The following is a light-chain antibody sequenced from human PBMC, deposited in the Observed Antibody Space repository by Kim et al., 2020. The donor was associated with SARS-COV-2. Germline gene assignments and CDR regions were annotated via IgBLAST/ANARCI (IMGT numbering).Light chain of an antibody. CDR1: QTISIY. V-gene: IGKV1-39*01. Sequence: DIQMTQSPSSLSASVGDRVTITCRASQTISIYLNWYQQKPGKAPKLLIHAASSLQSGVPSRFSGSGSGTDFTLTISSLQPEDFATYYCQQSYSTPYTFGQETKLEI. CDR2: AAS. J-gene: IGKJ2*01. CDR3: QQSYSTPYT.